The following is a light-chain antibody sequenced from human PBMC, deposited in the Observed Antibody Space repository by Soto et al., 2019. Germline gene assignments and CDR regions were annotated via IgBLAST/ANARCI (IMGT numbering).Light chain of an antibody. V-gene: IGKV3-20*01. CDR1: QSVSNNA. CDR3: QVYGNSPIYT. Sequence: EVVLTQSPGTLSLSPGERATLSCRASQSVSNNALAWYQQKPGQAPRLLIYGASNRATGIPDVFSGSGSGTDFTLTISRLEAEDFAVYYCQVYGNSPIYTFGQGTRLEIK. J-gene: IGKJ2*01. CDR2: GAS.